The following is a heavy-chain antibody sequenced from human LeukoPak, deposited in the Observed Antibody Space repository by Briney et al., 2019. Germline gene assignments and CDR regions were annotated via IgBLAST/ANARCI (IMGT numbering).Heavy chain of an antibody. V-gene: IGHV4-34*01. CDR3: ARGQWELLS. D-gene: IGHD1-26*01. Sequence: PSETLSLTCAVYGGSFSGYYWSWTRQPPGKGLEWIGEINHSGSTNYNPSLKSRATISVDTSKNQFSLKLSSVTAADTAVYYCARGQWELLSWGQGTLVTVSS. CDR2: INHSGST. CDR1: GGSFSGYY. J-gene: IGHJ5*02.